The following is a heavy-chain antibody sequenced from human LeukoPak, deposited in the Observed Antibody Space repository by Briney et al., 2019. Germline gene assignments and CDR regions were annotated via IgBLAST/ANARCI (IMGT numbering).Heavy chain of an antibody. Sequence: SVKVSCKASGGTFSSYAISWVRQAPGQGLEWMGRIIPIFGIANYAQKFQGRVTITADKSTSTAYMELSSLRSEDTAMYYCARYSYDSSGYYHISAFDIWGQGTMVTVSS. J-gene: IGHJ3*02. V-gene: IGHV1-69*04. CDR3: ARYSYDSSGYYHISAFDI. D-gene: IGHD3-22*01. CDR2: IIPIFGIA. CDR1: GGTFSSYA.